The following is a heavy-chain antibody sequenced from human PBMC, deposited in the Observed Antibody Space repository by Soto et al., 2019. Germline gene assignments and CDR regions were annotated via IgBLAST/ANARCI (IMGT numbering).Heavy chain of an antibody. CDR2: VYYTGST. CDR1: GGSIGNFY. D-gene: IGHD3-9*01. J-gene: IGHJ6*03. CDR3: ARTVLGPDLLADSCVDYYYMDV. V-gene: IGHV4-59*08. Sequence: PSETLSLTCTVSGGSIGNFYWSWIRQPPGKGLEWIGYVYYTGSTSYNPSLKRRVTFSADSSRGQFSLRLNSVTAADTAVYYCARTVLGPDLLADSCVDYYYMDVWGQGTTVTVSS.